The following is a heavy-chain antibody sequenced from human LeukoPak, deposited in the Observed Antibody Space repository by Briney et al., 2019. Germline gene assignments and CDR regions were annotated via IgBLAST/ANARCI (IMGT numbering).Heavy chain of an antibody. CDR1: GLTFSNNW. CDR2: IKQDGSEK. CDR3: ARATL. Sequence: GGSLRLSCAASGLTFSNNWMSWVRQAPGKGLEWVANIKQDGSEKYYVDSVKGRFTISRDNAKNSLYLQMNSLRAEDTAVYYCARATLWGQGTLVTVSS. D-gene: IGHD4-11*01. J-gene: IGHJ4*02. V-gene: IGHV3-7*04.